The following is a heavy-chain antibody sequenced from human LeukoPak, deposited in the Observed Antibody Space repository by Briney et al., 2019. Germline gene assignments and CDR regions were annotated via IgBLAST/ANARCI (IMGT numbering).Heavy chain of an antibody. D-gene: IGHD4-17*01. CDR3: ARAVTAVTYFDF. CDR1: GFTFSTYW. J-gene: IGHJ4*02. Sequence: HPGGSLRLSCAASGFTFSTYWMSWVRQAPGKGLEWVAIIKQDGSEKSYVDSVKGRFTIFRDNAKNSVYLQMNSLRAEDTAVYYCARAVTAVTYFDFWGQGTLVTVSS. CDR2: IKQDGSEK. V-gene: IGHV3-7*01.